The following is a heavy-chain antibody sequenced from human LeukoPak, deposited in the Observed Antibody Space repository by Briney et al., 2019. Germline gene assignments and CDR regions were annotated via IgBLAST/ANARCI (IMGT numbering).Heavy chain of an antibody. CDR3: ARGDFWSGYYMSSGFDY. D-gene: IGHD3-3*01. CDR2: ISAYNGNT. CDR1: GYTFTSYG. V-gene: IGHV1-18*01. Sequence: ASVKVSCKASGYTFTSYGISWVRQAPGQGLEWMGWISAYNGNTNYAQKFQGRVTITTDESTSTAYIELSSLRSEDTAVYYCARGDFWSGYYMSSGFDYWGQGTLVTVSS. J-gene: IGHJ4*02.